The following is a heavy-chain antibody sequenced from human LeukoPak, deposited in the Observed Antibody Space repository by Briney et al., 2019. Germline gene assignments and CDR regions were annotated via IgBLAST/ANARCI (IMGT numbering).Heavy chain of an antibody. CDR1: GGSISSTSNC. D-gene: IGHD2-2*01. CDR2: DYDSGGA. J-gene: IGHJ4*02. V-gene: IGHV4-39*07. Sequence: SSETLSLTCTVSGGSISSTSNCWAWIRQPPGKGLEWIGSDYDSGGAYYNPSLKSRVTISLDTSKNQFSLKLSSVTAADTAVYYCARERYQLHFFDYWGQGILVTVSS. CDR3: ARERYQLHFFDY.